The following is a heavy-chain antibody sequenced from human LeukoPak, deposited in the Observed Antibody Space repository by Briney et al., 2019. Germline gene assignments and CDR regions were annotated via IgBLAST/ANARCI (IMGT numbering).Heavy chain of an antibody. J-gene: IGHJ4*02. Sequence: TGGSLRLSCAASGFTFSSYWMHWVRQAPGKGLVWVSRINSDGSDTTYADSVKGRFTISRDNSKETLYLQMNSLRAEDTAVYYCAKRVEGPRGAYFDYWGQGTLVTVSS. CDR3: AKRVEGPRGAYFDY. V-gene: IGHV3-74*01. CDR1: GFTFSSYW. CDR2: INSDGSDT. D-gene: IGHD2-15*01.